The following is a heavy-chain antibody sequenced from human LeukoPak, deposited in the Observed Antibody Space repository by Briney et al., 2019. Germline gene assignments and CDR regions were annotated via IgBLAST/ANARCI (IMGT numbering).Heavy chain of an antibody. Sequence: SETLSLTCTASGGSVSSDNYYWTWIRQPPGKGLEWIGCTYYTGNSNYNPSLKSRVTISLDTSENQFSLKLSSVTAADTAVYYCARGYYLPKTAEVGTTALFDYWGQGTLVTVSS. CDR3: ARGYYLPKTAEVGTTALFDY. J-gene: IGHJ4*02. CDR2: TYYTGNS. CDR1: GGSVSSDNYY. V-gene: IGHV4-61*01. D-gene: IGHD1-1*01.